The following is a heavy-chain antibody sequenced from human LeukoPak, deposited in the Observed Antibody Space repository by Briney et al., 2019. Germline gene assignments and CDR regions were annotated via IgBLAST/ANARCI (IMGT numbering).Heavy chain of an antibody. CDR1: KFALSSYA. D-gene: IGHD1-26*01. V-gene: IGHV3-23*01. Sequence: GGSLRLSCTASKFALSSYAMSWVRQAPGKGLEWVSAISGGGGNTYYADSVKGRFTISRDNSKNTLYLQMNSLRAEDTAVYYCGKNRYSGSLSPFDIWGQGTMVTVSS. J-gene: IGHJ3*02. CDR2: ISGGGGNT. CDR3: GKNRYSGSLSPFDI.